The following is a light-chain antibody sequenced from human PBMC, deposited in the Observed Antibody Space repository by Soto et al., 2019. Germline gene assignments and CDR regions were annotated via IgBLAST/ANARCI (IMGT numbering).Light chain of an antibody. CDR3: QQRSNS. CDR2: DAS. J-gene: IGKJ4*01. CDR1: QSVSRS. Sequence: EIVLTQSPATLSLSPGDRATLSCRASQSVSRSLTWCQQKPGQAPRLLIYDASTRATGIPPRFSGSGSGTDFTLTISSLEPEDFAVYYCQQRSNSFGGGTKVDIK. V-gene: IGKV3-11*01.